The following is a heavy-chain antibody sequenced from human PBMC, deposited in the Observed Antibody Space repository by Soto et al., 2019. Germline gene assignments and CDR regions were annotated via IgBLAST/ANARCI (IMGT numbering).Heavy chain of an antibody. V-gene: IGHV3-74*01. CDR2: INSDGSST. Sequence: PGGSLRLSCAASGFTFSSYWMHWVRQAPGKGLVWVSRINSDGSSTSYADSVKGRFTISRDNAKNTLYLQMNSLRAEDTAVYYCARPPFQYYYYYGMDVWGQGTTVTVSS. D-gene: IGHD3-3*02. J-gene: IGHJ6*02. CDR1: GFTFSSYW. CDR3: ARPPFQYYYYYGMDV.